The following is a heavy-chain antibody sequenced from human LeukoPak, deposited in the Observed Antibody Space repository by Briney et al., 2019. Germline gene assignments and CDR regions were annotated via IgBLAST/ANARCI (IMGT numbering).Heavy chain of an antibody. CDR2: LSGSGGST. CDR3: ARVADYGDLDY. D-gene: IGHD4-17*01. CDR1: GFTFSSYA. V-gene: IGHV3-23*01. J-gene: IGHJ4*02. Sequence: GGSLRLSCAASGFTFSSYAMSWVRQSPGKGLEWVSTLSGSGGSTYYADSVKGRFTISRDNAKNSLYLQMNSLRAEDTAVYYCARVADYGDLDYWGQGTLVTVSS.